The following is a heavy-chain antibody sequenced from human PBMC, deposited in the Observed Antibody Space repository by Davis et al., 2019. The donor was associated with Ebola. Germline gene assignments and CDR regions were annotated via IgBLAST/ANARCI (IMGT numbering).Heavy chain of an antibody. J-gene: IGHJ4*02. D-gene: IGHD3-16*02. Sequence: HTGGSLRLSCAASGFTFSNYWMHWVRQAPGKGLVWVSRINSDGSSINYADSVQGRFTISRDNAKNTLYLQMISLRAEETAVYYCARAGSYRFDYWGQGTLVTVSS. V-gene: IGHV3-74*01. CDR2: INSDGSSI. CDR3: ARAGSYRFDY. CDR1: GFTFSNYW.